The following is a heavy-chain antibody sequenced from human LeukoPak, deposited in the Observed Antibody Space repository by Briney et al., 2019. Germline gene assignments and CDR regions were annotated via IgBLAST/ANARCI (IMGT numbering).Heavy chain of an antibody. CDR1: GFTFVAYG. J-gene: IGHJ4*02. V-gene: IGHV3-20*04. CDR2: VYLKGGST. D-gene: IGHD2-15*01. CDR3: ARVLGYCSGGSCSPNDGYFDY. Sequence: GGSLRLSCAASGFTFVAYGTSWGRQAPEGGLEFVSHVYLKGGSTGYADSVKGRFTISRDNAKNSLYLQMNSLRAEDTAVYYCARVLGYCSGGSCSPNDGYFDYWGQGTLVTVSS.